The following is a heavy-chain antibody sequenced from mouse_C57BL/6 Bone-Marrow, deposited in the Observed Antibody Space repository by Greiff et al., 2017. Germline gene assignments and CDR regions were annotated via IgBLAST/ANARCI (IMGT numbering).Heavy chain of an antibody. CDR1: GYTFTSYW. CDR3: ARSRYDYDGAWFAY. CDR2: IEPSDSYT. J-gene: IGHJ3*01. V-gene: IGHV1-69*01. D-gene: IGHD2-4*01. Sequence: QVQLQQPGAELVMPGASVKLSCKASGYTFTSYWMHWVKQRPGQGLEWIGEIEPSDSYTNYNQKFKSKTTLTVDKSSSPDYMQLSSLPSEDSAVYYCARSRYDYDGAWFAYWGQGTLVTVSA.